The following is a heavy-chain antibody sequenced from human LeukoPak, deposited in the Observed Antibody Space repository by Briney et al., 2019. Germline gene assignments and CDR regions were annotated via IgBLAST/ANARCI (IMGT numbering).Heavy chain of an antibody. V-gene: IGHV3-9*01. J-gene: IGHJ6*02. CDR2: INWNGGGT. CDR3: AKHLTATNTYIFFGLDV. Sequence: PGGSLRHSCAATGFSFKDYGMHWVRQPPGKGLEWVSAINWNGGGTDYADSVKGRFTISRDNAKNSLYLQLSSLRPEDTALYYCAKHLTATNTYIFFGLDVWGQGTSVTVSS. D-gene: IGHD1-26*01. CDR1: GFSFKDYG.